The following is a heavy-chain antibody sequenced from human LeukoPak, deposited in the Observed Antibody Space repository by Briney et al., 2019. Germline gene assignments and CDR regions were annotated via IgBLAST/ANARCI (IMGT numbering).Heavy chain of an antibody. J-gene: IGHJ4*02. CDR2: MNPNSGNT. Sequence: ASVKVSCKASGYTFTSYDINWVRQATGQGLEGMGWMNPNSGNTGYAQKFQGRVTMTRNTSISTAYMELSSLRSEDTAVYYCARKPRRPYDYVWGSYRYNPTYYFDYWGQGTLVTVSS. CDR3: ARKPRRPYDYVWGSYRYNPTYYFDY. D-gene: IGHD3-16*02. CDR1: GYTFTSYD. V-gene: IGHV1-8*01.